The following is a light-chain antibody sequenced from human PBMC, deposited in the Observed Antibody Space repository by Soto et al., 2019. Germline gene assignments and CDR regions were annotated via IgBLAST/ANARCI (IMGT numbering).Light chain of an antibody. J-gene: IGKJ1*01. CDR2: GAS. Sequence: EIVLTQSPGTLSLSPGERATLSFSASQSVSSSYLAWYQQKPGQAPRLLIYGASSRATGIPDRFSGSGSGTDFTLTISRLEPEDFAVYYCQQYGSSPPGTFGQGTKVDIK. CDR3: QQYGSSPPGT. V-gene: IGKV3-20*01. CDR1: QSVSSSY.